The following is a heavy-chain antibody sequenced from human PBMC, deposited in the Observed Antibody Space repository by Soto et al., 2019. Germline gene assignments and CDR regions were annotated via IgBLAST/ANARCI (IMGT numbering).Heavy chain of an antibody. CDR1: GFTFSSYG. V-gene: IGHV3-30*18. CDR3: AKDGRHSGYYYYYGMDV. CDR2: ISYDGSNK. D-gene: IGHD1-1*01. Sequence: PGGSLRLSCAASGFTFSSYGMHWVRQAPGKGLEWVAVISYDGSNKYYADSVKGRFTISRDNSKNTLYLQMNSLRAEDTAVYYCAKDGRHSGYYYYYGMDVWGQGTTVTVSS. J-gene: IGHJ6*02.